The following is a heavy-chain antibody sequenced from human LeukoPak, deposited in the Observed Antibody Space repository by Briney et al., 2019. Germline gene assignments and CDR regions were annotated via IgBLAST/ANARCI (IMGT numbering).Heavy chain of an antibody. CDR1: GFTFSSYG. V-gene: IGHV3-33*01. D-gene: IGHD3-10*01. CDR3: ARDSFYGSGSYLPYYYGMDV. CDR2: IWYDGSNK. J-gene: IGHJ6*02. Sequence: GGSLRLSCAASGFTFSSYGMHWVRQAPGKGLGWVAVIWYDGSNKYYADSVKGRFTISRDNSKNTLYLQMNSLRAEDTAVYYCARDSFYGSGSYLPYYYGMDVWGQGTTVTVSS.